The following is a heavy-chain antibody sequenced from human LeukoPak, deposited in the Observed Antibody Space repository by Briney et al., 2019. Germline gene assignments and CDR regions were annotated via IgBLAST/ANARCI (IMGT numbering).Heavy chain of an antibody. CDR2: IYYSGST. CDR1: GGSISSYY. Sequence: PSETLSLTCTVSGGSISSYYWSWIRQPPGKGLEWIGYIYYSGSTNYNPSLKSRVTISVDTSKNQFSLKLSSVTAADTAVYFCARGTTKGYYYDTSGYYTKWGQGTLVTVSS. CDR3: ARGTTKGYYYDTSGYYTK. J-gene: IGHJ4*02. V-gene: IGHV4-59*01. D-gene: IGHD3-22*01.